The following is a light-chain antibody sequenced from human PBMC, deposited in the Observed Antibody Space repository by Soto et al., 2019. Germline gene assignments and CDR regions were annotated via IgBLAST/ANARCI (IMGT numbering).Light chain of an antibody. CDR3: QQRGSWTYT. V-gene: IGKV3-11*01. Sequence: EIVLTQSPATLSLSPGERATLSCRASQSVSSSLAWHQQKPGQAPRLLIYDASNRATGIPARFSGSGSGTDFTLTISSLEPEDFALYYCQQRGSWTYTFGQGTKLEIK. CDR2: DAS. CDR1: QSVSSS. J-gene: IGKJ2*01.